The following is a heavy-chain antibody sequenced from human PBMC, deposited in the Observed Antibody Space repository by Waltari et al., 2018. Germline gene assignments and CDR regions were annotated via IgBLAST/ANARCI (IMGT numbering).Heavy chain of an antibody. Sequence: QLQLQESGPGLVKPSETLSLTCTVSGGSISSSSYYWGWIRQPPGKGLEWIGSIYYSGSTYYNPSLKSRVTISVDPSKNQFSLKLSSVTAADTAVYYCARAVGATAFDIWGQGTMVTVSS. J-gene: IGHJ3*02. D-gene: IGHD1-26*01. V-gene: IGHV4-39*07. CDR1: GGSISSSSYY. CDR3: ARAVGATAFDI. CDR2: IYYSGST.